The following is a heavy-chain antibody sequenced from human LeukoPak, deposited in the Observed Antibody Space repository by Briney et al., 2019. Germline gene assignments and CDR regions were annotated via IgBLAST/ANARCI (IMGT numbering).Heavy chain of an antibody. D-gene: IGHD3-10*01. CDR1: GGSISSYY. CDR3: AREGGMVRGEVSFYYGMDV. Sequence: PSETLSLTCTVSGGSISSYYWSWIRQPAGKGLEWIGRIYTSGSTNYNPSLKSRVTMSVDTSKNQSSLKLSSVTAADTAVYYCAREGGMVRGEVSFYYGMDVWGQGTTVTVSS. J-gene: IGHJ6*02. CDR2: IYTSGST. V-gene: IGHV4-4*07.